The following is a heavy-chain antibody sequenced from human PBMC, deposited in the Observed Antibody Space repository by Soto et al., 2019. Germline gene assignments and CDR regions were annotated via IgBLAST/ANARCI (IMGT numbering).Heavy chain of an antibody. CDR2: IVPLFRTT. V-gene: IGHV1-69*05. D-gene: IGHD2-15*01. CDR1: GGTFSSYA. Sequence: ASVKVSCKTSGGTFSSYAISWVRQAPGQGLEWMGGIVPLFRTTNYAQKFQGRVTMTRNTSISTAYMELSSLRSEDTAVYYCARNSWADYYGMDVWGQGTTVTVSS. J-gene: IGHJ6*02. CDR3: ARNSWADYYGMDV.